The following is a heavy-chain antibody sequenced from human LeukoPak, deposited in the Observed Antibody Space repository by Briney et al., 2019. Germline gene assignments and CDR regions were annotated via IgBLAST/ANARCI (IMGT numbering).Heavy chain of an antibody. D-gene: IGHD3-10*01. J-gene: IGHJ4*02. CDR1: GFTFSSYV. CDR3: ARDRYYYGSGINDY. Sequence: PGGSLRLSCAASGFTFSSYVMHWVRQAPGKGLEWVAIISYDGSNEYYADSVKGRFTISRDNSKNTLYLQMNSLRAADTAVYYCARDRYYYGSGINDYWSQGTLVTVSS. CDR2: ISYDGSNE. V-gene: IGHV3-30*04.